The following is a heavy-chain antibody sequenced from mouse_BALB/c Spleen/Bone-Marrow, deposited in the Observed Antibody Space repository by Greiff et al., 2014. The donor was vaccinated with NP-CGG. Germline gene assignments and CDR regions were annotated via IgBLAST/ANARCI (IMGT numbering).Heavy chain of an antibody. D-gene: IGHD3-3*01. CDR2: ISDGGNYT. Sequence: EVQGVESGGGLVKPGGSLKLSCAASGFTFSDYYMYWVRQTPEKRLEWVATISDGGNYTYYPDSVNGRFTISRDNAKNNLYLQMSSLKSEDTAMYYCAGTWEAMDYWGQGTSVTVSS. CDR1: GFTFSDYY. J-gene: IGHJ4*01. V-gene: IGHV5-4*02. CDR3: AGTWEAMDY.